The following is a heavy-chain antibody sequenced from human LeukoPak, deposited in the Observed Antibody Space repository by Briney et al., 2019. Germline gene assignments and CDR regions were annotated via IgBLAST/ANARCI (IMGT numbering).Heavy chain of an antibody. Sequence: SVKVSCKASGGTFSSYAISWVRQAPGQGLEWMEGIIPIFGTANYAQKFQGRVTITADESTSTAYMELSSLRSEDTAVYYCARDHLAYYDSSGYCPFDYWGQGTLVTVSS. V-gene: IGHV1-69*13. J-gene: IGHJ4*02. CDR3: ARDHLAYYDSSGYCPFDY. CDR1: GGTFSSYA. CDR2: IIPIFGTA. D-gene: IGHD3-22*01.